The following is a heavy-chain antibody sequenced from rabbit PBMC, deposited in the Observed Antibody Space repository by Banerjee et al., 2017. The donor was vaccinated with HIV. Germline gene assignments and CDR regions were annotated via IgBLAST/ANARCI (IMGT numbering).Heavy chain of an antibody. J-gene: IGHJ3*01. V-gene: IGHV1S47*01. D-gene: IGHD1-1*01. CDR2: IYPDYGST. Sequence: QEQLVESGGGLVTLGGSLKLSCKASGFDLSSYGISWVRQAPGKGLEWIAYIYPDYGSTDYASWVNGRFTISLDNAQNTVFLQMTSLTAADTATYFCSRSSLYASTSGYYGNTRLDLWGPGTLVTVS. CDR3: SRSSLYASTSGYYGNTRLDL. CDR1: GFDLSSYG.